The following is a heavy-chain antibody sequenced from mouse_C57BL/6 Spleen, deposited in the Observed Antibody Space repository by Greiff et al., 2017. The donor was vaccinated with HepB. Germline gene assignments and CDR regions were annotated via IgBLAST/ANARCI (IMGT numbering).Heavy chain of an antibody. CDR1: GYTFTTYP. D-gene: IGHD2-5*01. CDR3: ARPGYSNYVFDY. Sequence: LVESGAELVKPGASVKMSCKASGYTFTTYPIEWMKQNHGKSLEWIGNFHPYNDDTKYNEKFKGKATLTVEKSSSTVYLELSRLTSDDSAVYYCARPGYSNYVFDYWGQGTTLTVSS. CDR2: FHPYNDDT. J-gene: IGHJ2*01. V-gene: IGHV1-47*01.